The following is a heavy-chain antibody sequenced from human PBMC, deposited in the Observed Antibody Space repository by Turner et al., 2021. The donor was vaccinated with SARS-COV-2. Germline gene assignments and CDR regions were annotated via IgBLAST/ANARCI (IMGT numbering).Heavy chain of an antibody. CDR2: IKHSGST. Sequence: QVLLRQLGAGLLKPSVTLSLTGAVYGGSFSGYYWSWVRQPPGKGLEWVGEIKHSGSTNYYPSLKSRVTISVDTTKNQFSLKLSTVTAADTAVYYCARGGGYSYGALDYWGQGTLVTVSS. CDR1: GGSFSGYY. CDR3: ARGGGYSYGALDY. V-gene: IGHV4-34*01. J-gene: IGHJ4*02. D-gene: IGHD5-18*01.